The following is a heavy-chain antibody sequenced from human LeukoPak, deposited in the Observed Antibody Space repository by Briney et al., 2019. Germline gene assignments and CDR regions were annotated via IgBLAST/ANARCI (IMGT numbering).Heavy chain of an antibody. Sequence: SETLSLTCTVSGGSISSYYWSWIRQPPGKGLEWMGYIYYSGSTNYNPSLKSRVTISVDTSKNQFSLELSSVTAADTAVYYCASVDIVATTFDYWGQGTLVT. J-gene: IGHJ4*02. D-gene: IGHD5-12*01. CDR2: IYYSGST. CDR3: ASVDIVATTFDY. CDR1: GGSISSYY. V-gene: IGHV4-59*01.